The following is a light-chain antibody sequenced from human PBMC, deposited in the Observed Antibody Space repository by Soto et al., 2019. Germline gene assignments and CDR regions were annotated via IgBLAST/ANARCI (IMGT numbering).Light chain of an antibody. CDR3: NSYRHRTPLV. CDR1: SSDVGGYNS. V-gene: IGLV2-14*01. Sequence: QSALTQPASVSGSPGQSITISCTGTSSDVGGYNSVSWFQQHPSKAPKLIIYEVSHRPSGVSIRFSGSKSGNTASLTISGLQAGGGGYYLCNSYRHRTPLVFGTGTKVTVL. CDR2: EVS. J-gene: IGLJ1*01.